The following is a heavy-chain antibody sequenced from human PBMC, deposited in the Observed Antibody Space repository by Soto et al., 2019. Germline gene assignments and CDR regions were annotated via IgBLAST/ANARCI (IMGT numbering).Heavy chain of an antibody. Sequence: QVQLVQSGAEVKKPGASVKVSCKTSGYTFNEYYIHWMRQVPGQGPEWMGWINPNSGGTKYAKNFQGGITMTSDTSISTAYLELRRLRSDDTAVYYCARRPGGGGDYFYGMDVWGQGTAVTVSS. V-gene: IGHV1-2*02. CDR1: GYTFNEYY. CDR2: INPNSGGT. J-gene: IGHJ6*02. CDR3: ARRPGGGGDYFYGMDV. D-gene: IGHD3-10*01.